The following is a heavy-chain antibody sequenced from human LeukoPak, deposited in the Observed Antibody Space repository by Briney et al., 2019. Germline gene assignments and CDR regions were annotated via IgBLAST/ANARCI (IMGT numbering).Heavy chain of an antibody. J-gene: IGHJ4*02. CDR2: VYYSGST. D-gene: IGHD5-18*01. Sequence: SEALSLTCSVSGASVNNFYWSWIRQSPGKGLEWIAYVYYSGSTNYNPSLKGRLTISEDTSKNQISLEVRSVTAADTAVYYCARHGGYSHDFDYWGQGTLVIVSS. CDR1: GASVNNFY. CDR3: ARHGGYSHDFDY. V-gene: IGHV4-59*08.